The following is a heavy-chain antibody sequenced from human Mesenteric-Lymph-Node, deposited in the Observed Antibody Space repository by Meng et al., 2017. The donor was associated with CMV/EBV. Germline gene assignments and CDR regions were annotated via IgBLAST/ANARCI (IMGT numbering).Heavy chain of an antibody. V-gene: IGHV3-30*02. CDR1: GFNFGIFG. CDR3: ATDPHEFWSGKNWFDP. CDR2: IRYDGNEK. J-gene: IGHJ5*02. D-gene: IGHD3-3*01. Sequence: GESLKISCAGSGFNFGIFGMHWVRQTPGKGLEWVAFIRYDGNEKTYGHSVKGRFTISRDNSKNTVSLQMNSLRADDTAMYYCATDPHEFWSGKNWFDPWGQGTQVTVSS.